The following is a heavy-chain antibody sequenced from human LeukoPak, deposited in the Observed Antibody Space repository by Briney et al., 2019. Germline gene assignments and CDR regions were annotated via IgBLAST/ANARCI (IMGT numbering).Heavy chain of an antibody. Sequence: GGSLRLSCAASGFTFSSYSMNWVRQAPGKGLEWVSYISSRSSTIYYADSVKGRFTISRGNAKNSLYLQMNSLRDEDTAVYYCARETYAPFDYWGQGALVTVSS. D-gene: IGHD4-17*01. CDR1: GFTFSSYS. V-gene: IGHV3-48*02. CDR2: ISSRSSTI. CDR3: ARETYAPFDY. J-gene: IGHJ4*02.